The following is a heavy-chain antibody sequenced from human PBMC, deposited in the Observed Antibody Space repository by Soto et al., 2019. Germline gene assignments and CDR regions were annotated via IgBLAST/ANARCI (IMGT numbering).Heavy chain of an antibody. CDR3: ARVGTPIAARPSYYYGMDV. Sequence: SVKVSCKASGGTFSSYAISWVRQAPGQGLEWMGGIIPIFGTANYAQKFQGRVTITADESTGTAYMELSSLRSEDTAVYYCARVGTPIAARPSYYYGMDVWGQGTTVTVSS. V-gene: IGHV1-69*13. D-gene: IGHD6-6*01. CDR2: IIPIFGTA. CDR1: GGTFSSYA. J-gene: IGHJ6*02.